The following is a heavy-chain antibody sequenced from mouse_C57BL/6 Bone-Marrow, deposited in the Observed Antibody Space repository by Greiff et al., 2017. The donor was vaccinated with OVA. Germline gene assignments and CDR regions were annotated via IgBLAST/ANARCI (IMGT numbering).Heavy chain of an antibody. D-gene: IGHD1-1*01. Sequence: VKLQESGAELARPGASVKLSCKASGYTFTSYGISWVKQRTGQGLEWIGEIYPRSGNTYYNEKFKCKATLTADKSSSTAYMELRSLTTEDSAVYFCARSGLLYWFAYWGRGTLVTVSA. CDR1: GYTFTSYG. CDR2: IYPRSGNT. CDR3: ARSGLLYWFAY. J-gene: IGHJ3*01. V-gene: IGHV1-81*01.